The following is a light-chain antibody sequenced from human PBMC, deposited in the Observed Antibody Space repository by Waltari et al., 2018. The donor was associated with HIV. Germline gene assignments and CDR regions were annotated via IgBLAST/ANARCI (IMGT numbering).Light chain of an antibody. CDR2: RNN. CDR1: SSNIGSNY. J-gene: IGLJ2*01. CDR3: AAWVDSLSVV. V-gene: IGLV1-47*01. Sequence: QSVLTQPPSASGTPGQRVTISCSGSSSNIGSNYVYWYQQLPGTAPKLLSYRNNQRPSGVPDRFSGSKSGTSASLAISGLRSEDEADYYCAAWVDSLSVVFGGGTKLTVL.